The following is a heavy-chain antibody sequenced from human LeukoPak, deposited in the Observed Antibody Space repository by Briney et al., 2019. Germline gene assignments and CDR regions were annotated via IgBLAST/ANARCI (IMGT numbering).Heavy chain of an antibody. CDR1: GFTFSSYW. D-gene: IGHD6-19*01. V-gene: IGHV3-74*01. CDR2: INTDGSST. J-gene: IGHJ4*02. Sequence: GGSLRLSCAASGFTFSSYWVHWVRQAPGKGLVWVSRINTDGSSTSYADSVKGRFTISRDNAKNTLYLQMNSLRAEDTAVYYCARDYGSRLVLDYWGQGTLVTVSS. CDR3: ARDYGSRLVLDY.